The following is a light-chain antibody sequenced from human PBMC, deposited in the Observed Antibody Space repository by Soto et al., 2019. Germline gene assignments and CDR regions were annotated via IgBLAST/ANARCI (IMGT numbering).Light chain of an antibody. CDR3: AAWDDSLNGWV. CDR1: SSNIGSNT. CDR2: SYN. Sequence: QPVLTQPPSASGTPGQRVTISCSGSSSNIGSNTVNWYQQLPGTAPKLLIYSYNQRPSGVPDRFSGSKSGTSASLAISGLQSEDEADYYCAAWDDSLNGWVFGGGTKLTVL. V-gene: IGLV1-44*01. J-gene: IGLJ3*02.